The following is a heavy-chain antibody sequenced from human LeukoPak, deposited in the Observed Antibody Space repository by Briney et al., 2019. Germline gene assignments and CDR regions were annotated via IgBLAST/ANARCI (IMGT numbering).Heavy chain of an antibody. CDR2: INPNSGGT. Sequence: ASVKVPCKASGYPFTGYFIHWVRQAPGLGLEWMGWINPNSGGTNYAQKFQGWVTMTRDTSINTAYMELSSLKSDDTAVYYCARANYYDSIGDAFDIWGQGTMVTVSS. J-gene: IGHJ3*02. CDR1: GYPFTGYF. CDR3: ARANYYDSIGDAFDI. D-gene: IGHD3-22*01. V-gene: IGHV1-2*04.